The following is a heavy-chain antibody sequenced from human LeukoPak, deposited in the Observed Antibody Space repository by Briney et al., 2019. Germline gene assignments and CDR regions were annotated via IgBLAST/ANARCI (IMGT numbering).Heavy chain of an antibody. Sequence: SETLSLTCTVSGGSISSYYWSWIRQSPGKGLEWIGYIHYSGSTKYNPSLKSRVTISVDTSKNQFSLKLSSVTAADTAVYYCARSGGYSYGYYYYGMDVWGQGTTVTVSS. CDR2: IHYSGST. CDR3: ARSGGYSYGYYYYGMDV. D-gene: IGHD5-18*01. J-gene: IGHJ6*02. CDR1: GGSISSYY. V-gene: IGHV4-59*01.